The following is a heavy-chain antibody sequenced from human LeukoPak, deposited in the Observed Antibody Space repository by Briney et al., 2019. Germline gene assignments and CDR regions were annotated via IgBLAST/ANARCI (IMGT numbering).Heavy chain of an antibody. CDR2: IYYSGYN. V-gene: IGHV4-59*11. CDR3: ARARRHRSYYDILTGYYAFDY. J-gene: IGHJ4*02. CDR1: GGYISSHY. D-gene: IGHD3-9*01. Sequence: SEDLFLTCIFTGGYISSHYRSWIRQPPGKGLEWIGHIYYSGYNNYNPSLMSRVTTSVDTSKNQFSLKLSSVTAADTGVYYCARARRHRSYYDILTGYYAFDYWGQGTLVTVSS.